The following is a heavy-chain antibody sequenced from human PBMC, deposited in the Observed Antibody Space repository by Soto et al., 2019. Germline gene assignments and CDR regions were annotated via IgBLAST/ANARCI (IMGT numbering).Heavy chain of an antibody. Sequence: PSETLSLTCTVSGGSISSYYWSWIRQPPGKGLEWIGYIYYSGSTNYNPSLKSRVTISVDTSKNQFSLKLSSVTAADTAVYYCARGRYYGSGSYQSFSYYYGMDVWGQGTTVTVSS. CDR2: IYYSGST. V-gene: IGHV4-59*01. CDR1: GGSISSYY. CDR3: ARGRYYGSGSYQSFSYYYGMDV. J-gene: IGHJ6*02. D-gene: IGHD3-10*01.